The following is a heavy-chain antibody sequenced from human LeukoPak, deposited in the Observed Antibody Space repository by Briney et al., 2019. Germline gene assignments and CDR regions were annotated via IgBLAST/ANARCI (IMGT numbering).Heavy chain of an antibody. J-gene: IGHJ6*03. CDR1: GYTSTSYY. CDR2: INPSGGST. Sequence: ASVKVSCKASGYTSTSYYMHWVRQAPGQGREWMGIINPSGGSTNYAQKFQGRVTMTRDTSTNTAYMEPSSLRSEDTAVYYCARGPSITMVRGGQWYYYMDVWGKGTTVTISS. D-gene: IGHD3-10*01. V-gene: IGHV1-46*01. CDR3: ARGPSITMVRGGQWYYYMDV.